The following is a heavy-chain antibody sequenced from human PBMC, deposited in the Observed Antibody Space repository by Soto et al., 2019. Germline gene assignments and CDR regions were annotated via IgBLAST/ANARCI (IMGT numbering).Heavy chain of an antibody. CDR2: ISGSSSYI. J-gene: IGHJ4*02. Sequence: GGSLRLSCAASGFTFSSYNMNWVRQAPGKGLEWVSSISGSSSYIYYADSVKGRFTISRDNAKNSLYLQMNSLRAEDTAVYYCARVVYYDSSGYQYWGQGTLVTVSS. CDR1: GFTFSSYN. V-gene: IGHV3-21*01. D-gene: IGHD3-22*01. CDR3: ARVVYYDSSGYQY.